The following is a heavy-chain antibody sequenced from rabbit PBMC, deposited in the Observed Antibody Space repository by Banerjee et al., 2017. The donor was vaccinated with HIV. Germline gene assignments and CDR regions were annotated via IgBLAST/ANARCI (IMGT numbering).Heavy chain of an antibody. CDR1: GFDFSTYG. V-gene: IGHV1S47*01. CDR2: IDPVFGST. D-gene: IGHD2-1*01. Sequence: QEQLVESGGGLVQPGGSLKVSCKVSGFDFSTYGVSWVRQAPGKGLEWIGYIDPVFGSTYYASWVNGRFTISSHNAQNTLYLQLNSLTAADTATYFCVRDGNYDDYPFNLWGPGTLVTVS. J-gene: IGHJ4*01. CDR3: VRDGNYDDYPFNL.